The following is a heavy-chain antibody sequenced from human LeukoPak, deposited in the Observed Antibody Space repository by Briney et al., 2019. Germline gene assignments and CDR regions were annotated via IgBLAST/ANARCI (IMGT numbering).Heavy chain of an antibody. CDR2: INPNSGGT. Sequence: ASVKVSCKASGYTFTGYYMHWVRQAPGQGLEWMGWINPNSGGTNYAQKFQGRVTMTGDTSISTAYMELSRLRSDDTAVYYCARVSDTAMGAAFDIWGQGTMVTVSS. CDR1: GYTFTGYY. J-gene: IGHJ3*02. CDR3: ARVSDTAMGAAFDI. V-gene: IGHV1-2*02. D-gene: IGHD5-18*01.